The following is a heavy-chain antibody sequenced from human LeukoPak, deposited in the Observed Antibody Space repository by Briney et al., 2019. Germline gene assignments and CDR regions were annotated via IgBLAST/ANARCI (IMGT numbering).Heavy chain of an antibody. Sequence: SETLSLTCTVSGESISSGGHYWSRIRQHPGKGLEWIGYMYYGGNTYYNPSLKSRVTISVDTSKNQFSLILNSLTAADTAVYYCARGGQWLAPGPDYWGQGTLVTVSS. D-gene: IGHD6-19*01. CDR3: ARGGQWLAPGPDY. J-gene: IGHJ4*02. V-gene: IGHV4-31*03. CDR2: MYYGGNT. CDR1: GESISSGGHY.